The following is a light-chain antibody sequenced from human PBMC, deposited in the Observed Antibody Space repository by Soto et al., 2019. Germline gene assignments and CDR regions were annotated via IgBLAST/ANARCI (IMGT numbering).Light chain of an antibody. J-gene: IGLJ1*01. CDR2: GDS. CDR3: QVWNTDSDEGV. CDR1: NIGTKS. Sequence: SYELTQPPSVSVAPGQTARIPCGGNNIGTKSVHWYQQKPGQAPVLVVSGDSDRPSGIPERFSDSNSGNTATLTISRVEAGDEADYYCQVWNTDSDEGVFGTGTKVTVL. V-gene: IGLV3-21*02.